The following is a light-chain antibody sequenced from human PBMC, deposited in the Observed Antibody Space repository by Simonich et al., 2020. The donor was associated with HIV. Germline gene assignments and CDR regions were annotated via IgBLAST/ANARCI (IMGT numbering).Light chain of an antibody. CDR1: KCLLHSNGYTY. J-gene: IGKJ3*01. CDR3: MQTLQTRT. CDR2: LGS. Sequence: DIVMTQSPLSLPVTPGEPASISCRSSKCLLHSNGYTYLDWSLQKPGLSPQLLIYLGSNRASGVPDRFSGSGSGTEYTLRISRVEAEDVGVYYCMQTLQTRTFGPGTKVDIK. V-gene: IGKV2-28*01.